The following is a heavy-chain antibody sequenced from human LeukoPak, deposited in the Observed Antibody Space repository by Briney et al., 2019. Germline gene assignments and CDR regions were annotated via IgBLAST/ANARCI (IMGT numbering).Heavy chain of an antibody. CDR2: ISYDGSNK. Sequence: GGSLRLSCAASGFTFSSYGMHCVRQAPSNGLEWVAVISYDGSNKYYADSVKGRFTISRDNSKNTLYLQMNSLRAEDTAVYYCAKDPGGSSGYPDAFDIWGQGTMVTVSS. V-gene: IGHV3-30*18. CDR1: GFTFSSYG. CDR3: AKDPGGSSGYPDAFDI. J-gene: IGHJ3*02. D-gene: IGHD3-22*01.